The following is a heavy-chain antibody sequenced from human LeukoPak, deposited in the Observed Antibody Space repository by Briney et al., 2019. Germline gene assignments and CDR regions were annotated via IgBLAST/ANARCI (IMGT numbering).Heavy chain of an antibody. J-gene: IGHJ4*02. D-gene: IGHD5-24*01. Sequence: PSETLSLTCTVSGGSITNYNYYWGWIRQPPGKGLEWVSLISGDGGSTYYADSVKGRFTISRDNSKNSLYLQMNSLRTEDTALYYCAKDKVATIPLYYFDYWGQGTLVTVSS. CDR1: GGSITNYNYY. CDR2: ISGDGGST. V-gene: IGHV3-43*02. CDR3: AKDKVATIPLYYFDY.